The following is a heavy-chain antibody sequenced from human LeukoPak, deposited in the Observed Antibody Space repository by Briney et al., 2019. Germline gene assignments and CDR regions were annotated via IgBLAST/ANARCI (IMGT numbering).Heavy chain of an antibody. J-gene: IGHJ4*02. CDR2: IYWNDDK. V-gene: IGHV2-5*01. Sequence: SGPTLVKPTQTLTLTCTFSGFSLSTSGVGVGWIRQPPGKALEWLALIYWNDDKRYSPSLKSRLTITKDTSKNQVVLTMTNMDPVDTATYYCAHTFHRYCSSTTCYTLFDYWGQGTLVTVSS. D-gene: IGHD2-2*02. CDR1: GFSLSTSGVG. CDR3: AHTFHRYCSSTTCYTLFDY.